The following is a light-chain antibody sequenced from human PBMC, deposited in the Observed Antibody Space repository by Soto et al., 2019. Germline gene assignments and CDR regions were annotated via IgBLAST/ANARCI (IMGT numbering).Light chain of an antibody. CDR3: SSYTSRSSLVV. CDR1: SSDVGGYNY. CDR2: DVS. J-gene: IGLJ2*01. V-gene: IGLV2-14*01. Sequence: QSALTQPASVSGSPGQSITISCTGTSSDVGGYNYVSWYQQQPGKAPKLMIYDVSNRPSGVSNRFSGSKSGNTASLTISGLQAEDEADYYCSSYTSRSSLVVFGGGTKLTVL.